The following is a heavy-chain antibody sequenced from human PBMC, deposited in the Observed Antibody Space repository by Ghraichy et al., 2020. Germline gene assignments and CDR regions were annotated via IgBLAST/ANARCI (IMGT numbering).Heavy chain of an antibody. J-gene: IGHJ3*02. CDR1: GYTFTGYY. V-gene: IGHV1-2*02. CDR3: ATANPGGDDAFDI. D-gene: IGHD3-16*01. Sequence: ASVKVSCKASGYTFTGYYMHWVRQAPGQGLEWMGWINPNSGGTNYAQKFQGRVTMTRDTSISTAYMELSRLRSDDTAVYYCATANPGGDDAFDIWGQGTMVTVSS. CDR2: INPNSGGT.